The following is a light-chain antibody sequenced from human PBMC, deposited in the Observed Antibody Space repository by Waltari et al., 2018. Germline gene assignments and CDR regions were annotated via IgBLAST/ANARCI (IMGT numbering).Light chain of an antibody. J-gene: IGLJ2*01. V-gene: IGLV2-14*01. Sequence: QSALTQPASVSGSPGQSVTIFCAVTSNDVGGYNSVPWYQEHPGQAPRIIIYDVSDRPSGVSDRFSGSKSGNTASLTISGLQAEDEADYYCSSQSSNDVVLFGGGTKLTVL. CDR3: SSQSSNDVVL. CDR2: DVS. CDR1: SNDVGGYNS.